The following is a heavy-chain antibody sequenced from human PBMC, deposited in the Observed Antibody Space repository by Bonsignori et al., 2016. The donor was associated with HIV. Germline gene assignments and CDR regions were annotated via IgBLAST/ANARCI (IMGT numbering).Heavy chain of an antibody. D-gene: IGHD3-3*01. J-gene: IGHJ6*03. CDR2: IRYDGSNK. V-gene: IGHV3-30*02. Sequence: WIRQPPGKGLEWVAFIRYDGSNKYFADSVKGRFTISRDNSKNTLYLQMNSLRAEDTAVYYCAKVWGGSIFGVVSTQDYYYYMDVWGKGTTVTVSS. CDR3: AKVWGGSIFGVVSTQDYYYYMDV.